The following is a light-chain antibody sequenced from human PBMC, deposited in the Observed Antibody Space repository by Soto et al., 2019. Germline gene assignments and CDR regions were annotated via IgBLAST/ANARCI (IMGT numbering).Light chain of an antibody. J-gene: IGKJ4*01. CDR2: AAS. CDR3: QQANSFPPT. V-gene: IGKV1-12*01. Sequence: DIQMTQSPSSVSAFVGDRVTISCRASQGIGSWLAWYQQKPGKAPKLIIYAASTLQSGVPSRFSGSGSGTDFALTISSLQPEDFATYYCQQANSFPPTFGGGTKVEIK. CDR1: QGIGSW.